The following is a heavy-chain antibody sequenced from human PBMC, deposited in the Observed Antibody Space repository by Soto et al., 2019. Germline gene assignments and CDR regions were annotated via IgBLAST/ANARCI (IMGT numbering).Heavy chain of an antibody. CDR1: GYTFTSYG. J-gene: IGHJ4*02. CDR3: ARDRWDNEESGWYGTRTPKTFDY. CDR2: ISAYNGNT. V-gene: IGHV1-18*01. D-gene: IGHD6-13*01. Sequence: QVQLVQSGAEVKKPGASVKVSCKASGYTFTSYGISWVRQAPGQGLEWMGWISAYNGNTNYAQKLQGRVTMTTDTSTRTDYMELRSLRSDDTAVYYCARDRWDNEESGWYGTRTPKTFDYWGQGTLVTVSS.